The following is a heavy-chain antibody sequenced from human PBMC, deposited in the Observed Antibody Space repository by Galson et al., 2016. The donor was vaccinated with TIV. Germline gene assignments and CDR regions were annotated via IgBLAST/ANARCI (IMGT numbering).Heavy chain of an antibody. V-gene: IGHV4-39*01. D-gene: IGHD2-2*01. Sequence: SGGSISSTSYYWGWIRQPPGKGLEWIGNIYYSGSAYYNPSLKSRVTISVDTSKSQFSLKLSSVTAADTAVYYCATYCSSTTCLFDPWGQGTLVTVSS. J-gene: IGHJ5*02. CDR1: GGSISSTSYY. CDR2: IYYSGSA. CDR3: ATYCSSTTCLFDP.